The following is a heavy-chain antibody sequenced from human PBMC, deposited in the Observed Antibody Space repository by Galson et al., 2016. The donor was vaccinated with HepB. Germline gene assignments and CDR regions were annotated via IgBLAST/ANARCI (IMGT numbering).Heavy chain of an antibody. CDR1: GFSLTTDGVG. D-gene: IGHD3-10*01. CDR2: IYWDDDK. V-gene: IGHV2-5*02. CDR3: ANATYGSGSYLGVDWFDP. Sequence: PALVKPTQTLTLTCTFSGFSLTTDGVGVGWIRQPPGEALEWLALIYWDDDKRYSPSLKRRLTITKDTSKNQVVLTMTNMDPVDTATYYCANATYGSGSYLGVDWFDPWGQGTLVTVSS. J-gene: IGHJ5*02.